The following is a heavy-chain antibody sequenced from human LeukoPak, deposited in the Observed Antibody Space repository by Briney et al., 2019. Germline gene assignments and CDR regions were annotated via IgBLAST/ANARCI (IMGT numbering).Heavy chain of an antibody. V-gene: IGHV3-74*01. J-gene: IGHJ4*02. Sequence: PGGSLRLPCAASGFTFSSYWMHWVRQAPGKGLVWVSRINSDGSSTSYADSVKGRFTISRDNAKNTLYLQMNSLRAEDTAVYYCAREAYDYGDYFPDYWGQGTLVTVSS. CDR2: INSDGSST. D-gene: IGHD4-17*01. CDR3: AREAYDYGDYFPDY. CDR1: GFTFSSYW.